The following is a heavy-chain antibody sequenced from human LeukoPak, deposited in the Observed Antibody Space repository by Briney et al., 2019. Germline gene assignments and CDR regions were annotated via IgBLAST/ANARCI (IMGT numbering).Heavy chain of an antibody. V-gene: IGHV3-15*01. D-gene: IGHD6-13*01. J-gene: IGHJ4*02. Sequence: PGGSLRLSCAASGFTFSNAWMSWVRQAPGKGLEWVGRIKSKTDGGTTDYAAPVKGRFTISRDDSKNTLYLQMNSLKTEDTAVYYCTTDGLAAADTFDYWGQGTLVTVSS. CDR2: IKSKTDGGTT. CDR1: GFTFSNAW. CDR3: TTDGLAAADTFDY.